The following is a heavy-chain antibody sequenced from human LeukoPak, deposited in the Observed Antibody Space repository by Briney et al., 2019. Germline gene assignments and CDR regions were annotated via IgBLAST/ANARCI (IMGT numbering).Heavy chain of an antibody. J-gene: IGHJ4*02. Sequence: GGSLRLSCAASGFTFSSYGMHWVRQAPGKGLEWVALIWYDGSSKHYADSVRGRFTISRDNSKNTQYLQMNSLRAEDTAVYYCARDFELSHWGQGTLVTVSS. D-gene: IGHD3-16*02. CDR3: ARDFELSH. CDR1: GFTFSSYG. CDR2: IWYDGSSK. V-gene: IGHV3-33*01.